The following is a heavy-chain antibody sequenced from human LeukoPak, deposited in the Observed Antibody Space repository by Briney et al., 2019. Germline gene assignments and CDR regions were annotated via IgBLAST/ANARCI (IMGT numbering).Heavy chain of an antibody. V-gene: IGHV3-74*01. Sequence: PGGSLRLSCATSGFTLSSHWMHWVRQAPGKGLVWVSRINSDGSSTTYADSVKGRLTISRDNAKNTLYLQMNSLRAEDTALYYCARSDSGQIDYWGQGTVVSVSS. J-gene: IGHJ4*02. D-gene: IGHD5-12*01. CDR1: GFTLSSHW. CDR3: ARSDSGQIDY. CDR2: INSDGSST.